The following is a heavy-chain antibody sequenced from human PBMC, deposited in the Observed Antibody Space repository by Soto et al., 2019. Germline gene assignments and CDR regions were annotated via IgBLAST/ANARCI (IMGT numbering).Heavy chain of an antibody. CDR1: GGSISGYY. CDR2: ISYSGST. J-gene: IGHJ3*01. CDR3: ASLNFDILTGYYAFDL. V-gene: IGHV4-59*08. D-gene: IGHD3-9*01. Sequence: PSETLSLTCTVSGGSISGYYWSCIRQSPEKGLEYIGYISYSGSTNYNPSLKSRVTTSLDTSKNQFSLKLSSVTAADTAIYYCASLNFDILTGYYAFDLWGQGTMVT.